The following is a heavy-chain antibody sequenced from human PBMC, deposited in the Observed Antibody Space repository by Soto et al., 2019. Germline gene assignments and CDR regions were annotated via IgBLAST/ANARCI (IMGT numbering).Heavy chain of an antibody. CDR3: ARLILTPYYIHDS. J-gene: IGHJ4*02. D-gene: IGHD3-9*01. CDR1: GGSISSYS. V-gene: IGHV4-59*01. CDR2: IYYTGST. Sequence: GSLSLTCAVSGGSISSYSWSWIRLSPGKGLEWIGYIYYTGSTSYNPSLKTRVAISVDTSKDQFSLKLTSVTAADTAVYFCARLILTPYYIHDSWGQGTHVTVS.